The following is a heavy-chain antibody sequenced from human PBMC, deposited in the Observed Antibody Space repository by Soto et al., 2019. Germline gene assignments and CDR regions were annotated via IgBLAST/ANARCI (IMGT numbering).Heavy chain of an antibody. V-gene: IGHV2-5*02. D-gene: IGHD2-15*01. J-gene: IGHJ4*02. Sequence: QITLKASGPTLVNPTQTLTLTCTFSVVSLSTSGVGVGWIRQPPGKGLEGLGLIYWDDYKRYSPSLKSRLTITMDTSKAQVVLTFSSMDPVDTATYFVAHRLVKEYWAFWGQGTMVTVSS. CDR3: AHRLVKEYWAF. CDR2: IYWDDYK. CDR1: VVSLSTSGVG.